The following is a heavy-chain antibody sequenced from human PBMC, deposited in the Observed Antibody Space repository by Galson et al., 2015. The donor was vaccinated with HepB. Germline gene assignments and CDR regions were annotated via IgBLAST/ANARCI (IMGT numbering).Heavy chain of an antibody. D-gene: IGHD4-17*01. Sequence: SLRLSCAGSGLTFSSYGMHWVRQAPGKGLEWVAVISYTGSYTAYADFGRGLFTSSRQNSKNALYLQMNSLRVDDTAFYYCVRPRVAGAGDYQNWFFDLWGLGSLVTVSS. J-gene: IGHJ2*01. CDR1: GLTFSSYG. V-gene: IGHV3-30*03. CDR3: VRPRVAGAGDYQNWFFDL. CDR2: ISYTGSYT.